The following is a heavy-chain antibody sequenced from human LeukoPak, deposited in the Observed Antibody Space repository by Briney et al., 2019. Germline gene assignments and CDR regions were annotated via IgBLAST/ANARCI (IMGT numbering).Heavy chain of an antibody. D-gene: IGHD6-19*01. CDR3: AADSVAAKPPDN. CDR1: GYTFSDCY. J-gene: IGHJ4*02. Sequence: ATVKISCKASGYTFSDCYVHWVKQAPGKGLEWMGRVDPEDGKIIYAEKFQGRVTMTADMSKDTAYMELRSLRSEDTAVYYCAADSVAAKPPDNWGQGTLVTVSS. V-gene: IGHV1-69-2*01. CDR2: VDPEDGKI.